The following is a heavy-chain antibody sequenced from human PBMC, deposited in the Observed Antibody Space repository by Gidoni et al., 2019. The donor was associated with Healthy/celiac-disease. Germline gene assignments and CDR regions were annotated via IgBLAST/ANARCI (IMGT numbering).Heavy chain of an antibody. CDR2: RKQDGSEK. CDR1: GFTLSSYW. Sequence: EVQLLESGVGLFPAGGTLGLSCAASGFTLSSYWMRWVRQAPGNGLEWVANRKQDGSEKYYGDAVNGRFTISRDNAKNSLYLQMNSLRDEDTAVYYWARVGRYRMVDYWGQGTLVTVSS. D-gene: IGHD2-8*01. CDR3: ARVGRYRMVDY. V-gene: IGHV3-7*01. J-gene: IGHJ4*02.